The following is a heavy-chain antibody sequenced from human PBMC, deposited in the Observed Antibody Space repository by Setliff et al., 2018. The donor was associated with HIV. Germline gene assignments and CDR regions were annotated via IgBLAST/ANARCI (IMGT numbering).Heavy chain of an antibody. D-gene: IGHD6-25*01. CDR1: GFTFSAHG. V-gene: IGHV3-30*02. Sequence: GGSLRLSCAASGFTFSAHGMHWVRQAPGKGLEWVAFINYDESYEYYADSVKGRVTISRDNFRNTVDLQMNNLRPEDTAVYYCAKDGDYRSGDYDAFDIWGQGTMVTVSS. CDR2: INYDESYE. CDR3: AKDGDYRSGDYDAFDI. J-gene: IGHJ3*02.